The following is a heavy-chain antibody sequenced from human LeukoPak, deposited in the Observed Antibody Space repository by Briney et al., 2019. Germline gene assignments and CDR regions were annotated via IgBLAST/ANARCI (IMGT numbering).Heavy chain of an antibody. V-gene: IGHV3-23*01. CDR2: ISGSGDTT. J-gene: IGHJ4*02. CDR1: GFTFSSYA. D-gene: IGHD3-22*01. CDR3: ARDAYYYDSSGYSYYFDY. Sequence: GGSLRLSCAASGFTFSSYAMSWVRQAPGKGLEWVSAISGSGDTTYYADSVKGRFTISRDNAKNSLYLQMNSLRAEDTAVYYCARDAYYYDSSGYSYYFDYWGQGTLATVSS.